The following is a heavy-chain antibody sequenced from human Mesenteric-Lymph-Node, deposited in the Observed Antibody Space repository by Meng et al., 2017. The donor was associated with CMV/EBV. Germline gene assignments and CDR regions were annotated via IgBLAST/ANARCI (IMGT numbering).Heavy chain of an antibody. CDR3: ARGYRPGYYDILTGYYANFDY. D-gene: IGHD3-9*01. V-gene: IGHV1-69*01. Sequence: YAIHWVRQAPGQGLEWMGGIIPMFATPNYALKFQGRVTFIADESTSTVYMEMSSLRSGDTAVYYCARGYRPGYYDILTGYYANFDYWGQGTLVTVSS. CDR2: IIPMFATP. J-gene: IGHJ4*02. CDR1: YA.